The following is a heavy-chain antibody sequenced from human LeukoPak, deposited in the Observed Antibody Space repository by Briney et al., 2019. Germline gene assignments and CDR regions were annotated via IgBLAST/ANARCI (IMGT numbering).Heavy chain of an antibody. CDR1: GDSISNSRYY. J-gene: IGHJ4*02. V-gene: IGHV4-39*07. Sequence: SETLSLTCSVSGDSISNSRYYWGWIRQTPGKGLDWIGAIYYRGYTYYNPSLKGRVTISVDTSKNQFSLRLTSLTAADSAVYYCARGEVFGESNFDYWGQGTLVTVSS. D-gene: IGHD3-10*01. CDR2: IYYRGYT. CDR3: ARGEVFGESNFDY.